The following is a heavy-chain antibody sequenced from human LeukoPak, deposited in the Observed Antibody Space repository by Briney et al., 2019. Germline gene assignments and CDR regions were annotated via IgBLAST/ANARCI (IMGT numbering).Heavy chain of an antibody. Sequence: GGSLRLSCAASGFTFSNYWMSWVRQAPGKGLEWVANIKQDGSEKYYLDSVKGRFTISRDNAKNSLYLQMSSLRAEDTAVYYCARGYDSSGYALWGQGTLVTVSS. CDR1: GFTFSNYW. V-gene: IGHV3-7*01. CDR3: ARGYDSSGYAL. CDR2: IKQDGSEK. J-gene: IGHJ4*02. D-gene: IGHD3-22*01.